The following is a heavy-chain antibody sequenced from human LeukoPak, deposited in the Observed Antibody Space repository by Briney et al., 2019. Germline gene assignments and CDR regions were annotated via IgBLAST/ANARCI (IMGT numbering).Heavy chain of an antibody. V-gene: IGHV1-2*06. J-gene: IGHJ4*02. CDR2: INPNRGGA. CDR1: GYIFIDYY. Sequence: GASVKVSCKGSGYIFIDYYIYWVRQAPGQGLEWMGRINPNRGGATYAQKFQGRVILTRDTSISTAYMELSSLRFDDTAVYYCTRGGPDGDSLYYSDSWGQGTLVTVSS. D-gene: IGHD4-17*01. CDR3: TRGGPDGDSLYYSDS.